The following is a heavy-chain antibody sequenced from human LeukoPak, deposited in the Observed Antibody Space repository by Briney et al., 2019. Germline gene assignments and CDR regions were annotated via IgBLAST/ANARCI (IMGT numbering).Heavy chain of an antibody. Sequence: GASVKVSCKASGGTSSSYAISWVRQAPGQGLEWMGGIIPIFGTANYAQKFQGRVTITADESTTTAYMELSSLRSEGTAVYYCARGAGKYIDSSLDYWGQGTLVTVSS. CDR3: ARGAGKYIDSSLDY. V-gene: IGHV1-69*01. J-gene: IGHJ4*02. CDR2: IIPIFGTA. D-gene: IGHD3-10*01. CDR1: GGTSSSYA.